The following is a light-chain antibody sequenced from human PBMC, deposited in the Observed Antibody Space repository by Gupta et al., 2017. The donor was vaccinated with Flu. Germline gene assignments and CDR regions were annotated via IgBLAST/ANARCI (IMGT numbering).Light chain of an antibody. Sequence: GKTARLTCGGNNIATKSVHWYQQKPGQAPVLVVYDDSDRPTGIPERFSGSNSGNTATRTISRVEAGDEADYYCQVWDTSSDHVVFGGGTKLTVI. CDR3: QVWDTSSDHVV. V-gene: IGLV3-21*03. J-gene: IGLJ2*01. CDR1: NIATKS. CDR2: DDS.